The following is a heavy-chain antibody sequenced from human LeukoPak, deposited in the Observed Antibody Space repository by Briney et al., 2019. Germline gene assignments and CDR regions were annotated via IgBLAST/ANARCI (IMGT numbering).Heavy chain of an antibody. CDR1: GGTFSSYA. CDR3: ARVYSSSCYPTPYYYYYGMDV. D-gene: IGHD6-13*01. V-gene: IGHV1-8*02. CDR2: MNPNSGNT. J-gene: IGHJ6*02. Sequence: GASVKVSCKASGGTFSSYAISWVRQATGQGLEWMGWMNPNSGNTGYAQKFQGRVTMTRNTSISTAYMELSSLRSEDTAVYYCARVYSSSCYPTPYYYYYGMDVWGQGTTVTVSS.